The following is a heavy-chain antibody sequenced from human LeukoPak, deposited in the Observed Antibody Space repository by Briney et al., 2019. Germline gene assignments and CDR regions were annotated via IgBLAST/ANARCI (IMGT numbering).Heavy chain of an antibody. J-gene: IGHJ4*02. V-gene: IGHV4-38-2*02. CDR3: ARLGIAVAGRRFDY. CDR2: IYHSGST. Sequence: SETLSLTCTVSGYSISSGYYWGWIRQPPGKGLEWIGSIYHSGSTYYNPSLKSRVTISVDTSKNQFSLKLSSVTAADTAVYYCARLGIAVAGRRFDYWGQGTLVTVSS. D-gene: IGHD6-19*01. CDR1: GYSISSGYY.